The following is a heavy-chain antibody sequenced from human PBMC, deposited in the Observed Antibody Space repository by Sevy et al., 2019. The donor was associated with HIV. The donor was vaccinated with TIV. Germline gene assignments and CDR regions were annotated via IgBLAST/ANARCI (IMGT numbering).Heavy chain of an antibody. CDR1: GGSISSGGYC. CDR2: IYYSGST. Sequence: SETLSLTCTVSGGSISSGGYCWSWIRQHPGKGLEWIGYIYYSGSTYYNPSLKSRVTISVDTSKNQFSLKLSSVTAADTAVYYCARGPDGAFDIWGQGTMVTVSS. J-gene: IGHJ3*02. CDR3: ARGPDGAFDI. V-gene: IGHV4-31*03.